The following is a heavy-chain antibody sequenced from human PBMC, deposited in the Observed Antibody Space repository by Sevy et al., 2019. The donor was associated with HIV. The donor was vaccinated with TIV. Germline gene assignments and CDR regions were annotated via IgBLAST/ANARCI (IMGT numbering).Heavy chain of an antibody. V-gene: IGHV4-59*11. CDR3: AGENAWGRGYS. Sequence: SETLSLTCTVSGGSITSLYWNWIRQPPGKGLEWIANIYYNGHTNYNASLKSRVTLSLDNSKNQFSLRLSSVTAADTAMYYCAGENAWGRGYSWGQGTLVTVSS. D-gene: IGHD1-26*01. CDR1: GGSITSLY. J-gene: IGHJ4*02. CDR2: IYYNGHT.